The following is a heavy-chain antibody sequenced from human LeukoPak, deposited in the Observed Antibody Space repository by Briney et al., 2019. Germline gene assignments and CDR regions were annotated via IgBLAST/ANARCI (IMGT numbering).Heavy chain of an antibody. CDR1: GGSISSSSYY. V-gene: IGHV4-39*01. D-gene: IGHD3-22*01. Sequence: PETLSLTCTVSGGSISSSSYYWGWIRQPPGKGLEWIGSIYYSGSTYYNPSLKSRVTISVDTSKNQFSLKLSSVTAADTAVYYCARLYYDSSGYYRGDYYYYGMDVWGQGTTVTVSS. CDR2: IYYSGST. CDR3: ARLYYDSSGYYRGDYYYYGMDV. J-gene: IGHJ6*02.